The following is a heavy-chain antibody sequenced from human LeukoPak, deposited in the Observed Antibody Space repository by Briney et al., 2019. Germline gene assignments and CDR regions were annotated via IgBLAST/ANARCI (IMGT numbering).Heavy chain of an antibody. J-gene: IGHJ1*01. CDR1: GGSFSDYY. CDR3: ARVSPHKSDWRAPLGGDFQH. Sequence: PSETLSLTCAVYGGSFSDYYWSWIRQPPGKGLEWIGEIGHSGSTNYNPSLKSRVTMSVDTSKSQLSLKLRPVTAADTAVYYCARVSPHKSDWRAPLGGDFQHWGQGTLVTVSS. V-gene: IGHV4-34*01. CDR2: IGHSGST. D-gene: IGHD2-21*02.